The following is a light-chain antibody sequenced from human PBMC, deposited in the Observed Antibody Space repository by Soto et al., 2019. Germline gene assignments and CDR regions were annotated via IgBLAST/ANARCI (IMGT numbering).Light chain of an antibody. Sequence: QSVLTQPASVSGSPGQSITISCTGTSSDVRSYNLVSWYQQHPGKAPKLMIYEGSKRPSGVSNRFSGSKSGNTASLTISGLQAEDEADYYCCSYAGSSTLDVVFGGGTKLTVL. CDR2: EGS. V-gene: IGLV2-23*01. CDR1: SSDVRSYNL. J-gene: IGLJ2*01. CDR3: CSYAGSSTLDVV.